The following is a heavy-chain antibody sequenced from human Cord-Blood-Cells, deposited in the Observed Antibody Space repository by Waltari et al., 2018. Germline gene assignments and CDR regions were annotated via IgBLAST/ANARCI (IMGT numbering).Heavy chain of an antibody. J-gene: IGHJ4*02. V-gene: IGHV3-73*02. Sequence: EVQLVESGGGLVQPGGSLKLSCAASGLTFSGFAMPWARPASGQGLGWVGRIRSKANSYATAYAASVKGRFTISRDDSKNTAYLQMNSLKTEDTAVYYCTRPYDSSGYFIDYWGQGTLVTVSS. CDR1: GLTFSGFA. D-gene: IGHD3-22*01. CDR3: TRPYDSSGYFIDY. CDR2: IRSKANSYAT.